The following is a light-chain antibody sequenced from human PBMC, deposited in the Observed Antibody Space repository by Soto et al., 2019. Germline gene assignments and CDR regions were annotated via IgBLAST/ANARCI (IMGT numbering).Light chain of an antibody. CDR3: QQSYSTPRT. J-gene: IGKJ1*01. Sequence: DIQMTQSPSSLYASVGDRVTINCRASQTINNYLNWYQQKPGKAPNLLIYAASNLQSGVPSRFSGSASGTDLTLTISRLQPEDSATYYCQQSYSTPRTFGQGTKVEIK. CDR1: QTINNY. V-gene: IGKV1-39*01. CDR2: AAS.